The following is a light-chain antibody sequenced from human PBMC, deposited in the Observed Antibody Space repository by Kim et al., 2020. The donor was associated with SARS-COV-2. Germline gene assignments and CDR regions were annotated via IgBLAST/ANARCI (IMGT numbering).Light chain of an antibody. V-gene: IGKV1-5*01. CDR3: QQYNGYT. J-gene: IGKJ1*01. CDR1: HSISCS. CDR2: DAS. Sequence: LSATESVSFTSTASASHSISCSLYWYQQKPGKAPKLLIDDASSLESGVPSRCSGSGSGSEFTLTISSLQPVDFATYYYQQYNGYTFGQGTKVDIK.